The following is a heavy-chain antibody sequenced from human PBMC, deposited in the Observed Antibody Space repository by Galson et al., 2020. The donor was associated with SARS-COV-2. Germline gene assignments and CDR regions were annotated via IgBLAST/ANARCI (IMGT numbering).Heavy chain of an antibody. J-gene: IGHJ6*02. Sequence: GESLKISCAASGFTFSSYGMHWVRQAPGKGLEWVAVISYDGSNKYYADSVKGRFTISRDNSKNTLYLQMNSLRAEDTAVYYCARDLRYYDILTGYLSGGPNYYYYGMDVWGQGTTVAVSS. CDR3: ARDLRYYDILTGYLSGGPNYYYYGMDV. CDR2: ISYDGSNK. D-gene: IGHD3-9*01. CDR1: GFTFSSYG. V-gene: IGHV3-30*03.